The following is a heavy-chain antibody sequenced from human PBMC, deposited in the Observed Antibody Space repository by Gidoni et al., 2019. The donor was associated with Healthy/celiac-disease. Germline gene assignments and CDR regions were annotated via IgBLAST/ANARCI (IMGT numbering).Heavy chain of an antibody. J-gene: IGHJ6*02. CDR1: GGSITSGGYY. CDR2: IYYSGST. Sequence: QVQLQESGPGLVKPSQTLSLTCTVSGGSITSGGYYWSWISQHPGKGLEWIGYIYYSGSTYDNPSLKSRVNISVDTSKNQFSLKLSSVTAADSAGYYCASGRGYSPNYYYYGMDVWGQGTTVTVSS. CDR3: ASGRGYSPNYYYYGMDV. V-gene: IGHV4-31*03. D-gene: IGHD5-18*01.